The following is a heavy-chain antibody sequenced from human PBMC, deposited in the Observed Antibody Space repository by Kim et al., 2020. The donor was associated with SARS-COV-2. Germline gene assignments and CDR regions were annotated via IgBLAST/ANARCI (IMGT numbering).Heavy chain of an antibody. CDR1: GGSISSGGYY. J-gene: IGHJ4*02. CDR3: ARGGYYYDSSGHFDY. V-gene: IGHV4-31*03. CDR2: IYYSGST. Sequence: SETLSLTCTVSGGSISSGGYYWSWIRQHPGKGLEWIGYIYYSGSTYYNPSLKSRVTISVDTSKNQFSLKLSSVTAADTAVYYCARGGYYYDSSGHFDYWGQGTLVTVSS. D-gene: IGHD3-22*01.